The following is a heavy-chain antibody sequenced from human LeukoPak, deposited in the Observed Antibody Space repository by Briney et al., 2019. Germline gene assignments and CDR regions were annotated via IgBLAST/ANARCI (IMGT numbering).Heavy chain of an antibody. CDR3: ARDPVEFLESLRVQYYYRFDV. D-gene: IGHD3-3*02. V-gene: IGHV3-11*01. Sequence: GGSLRLSCSGSGFTSADYYMSWIRQAPGKGLEWVSYISTSGNTIYYADSVKGRFTISRDNAKNSVYLQMSSLRAEDTAIYYCARDPVEFLESLRVQYYYRFDVWGQGTTVTVSS. CDR2: ISTSGNTI. CDR1: GFTSADYY. J-gene: IGHJ6*02.